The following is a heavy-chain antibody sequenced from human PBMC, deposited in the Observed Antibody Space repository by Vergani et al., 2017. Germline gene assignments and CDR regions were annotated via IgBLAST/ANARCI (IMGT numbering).Heavy chain of an antibody. D-gene: IGHD1-1*01. CDR3: ARHISVVRPSAMTAYLY. J-gene: IGHJ4*02. CDR1: GDSISTSSYA. V-gene: IGHV4-39*01. CDR2: VFYGRRS. Sequence: QMQLQESGPGLVKPSETLSLSCTVSGDSISTSSYAWGWIRQPPGKTLEWNGTVFYGRRSSYNPSLRSRVTLSLDTAKKQISQHLTSVTAAYTTVYYCARHISVVRPSAMTAYLYWGQGTLGAVSS.